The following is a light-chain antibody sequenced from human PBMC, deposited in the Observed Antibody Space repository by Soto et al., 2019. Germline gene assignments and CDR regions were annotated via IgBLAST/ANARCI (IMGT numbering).Light chain of an antibody. V-gene: IGLV1-47*01. CDR3: AARDDSLSGHWV. CDR1: SSNIGSEY. J-gene: IGLJ3*02. CDR2: RNN. Sequence: QLVLTQPPSASGTPGQRVTISCSGSSSNIGSEYVVWYQHLPGTAPKLLIYRNNQRLSGVPDRFAGSKSGTSASLAISGLRSEDEADYYCAARDDSLSGHWVFGGGTKLTVL.